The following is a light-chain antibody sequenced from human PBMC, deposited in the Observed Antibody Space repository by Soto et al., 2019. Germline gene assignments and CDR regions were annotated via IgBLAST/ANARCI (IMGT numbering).Light chain of an antibody. CDR2: AAS. Sequence: DIQLTQSPSFLSPSIGESVTITCRASQVISTSLAWYQVKPGKAPKLLIYAASTLESGVPSRFSATVSGTEFSLTITSLQPEDFATYYCQQLFGSPIIFGQGTRLEIK. CDR1: QVISTS. J-gene: IGKJ5*01. CDR3: QQLFGSPII. V-gene: IGKV1-9*01.